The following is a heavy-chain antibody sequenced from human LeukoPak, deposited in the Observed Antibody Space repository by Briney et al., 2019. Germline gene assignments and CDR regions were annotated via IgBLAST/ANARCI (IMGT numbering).Heavy chain of an antibody. CDR2: IKSKTDGGTT. CDR3: TTDPMCPDIVVVPAAMFDAFDI. CDR1: GFTFSNAW. J-gene: IGHJ3*02. V-gene: IGHV3-15*01. Sequence: AGGSLRLSCAASGFTFSNAWMSWVRQAPGKGLEWVGRIKSKTDGGTTDYAAPVKRRFTISRDDSKTTLYLQMNSLKTEDTAVYYCTTDPMCPDIVVVPAAMFDAFDIWGQGTMVTVSS. D-gene: IGHD2-2*01.